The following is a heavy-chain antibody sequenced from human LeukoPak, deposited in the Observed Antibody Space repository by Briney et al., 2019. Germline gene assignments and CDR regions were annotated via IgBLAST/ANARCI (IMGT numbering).Heavy chain of an antibody. J-gene: IGHJ4*02. D-gene: IGHD5-12*01. V-gene: IGHV3-21*01. Sequence: GGSLRLSCAASGFTFSSYSMNWVRQAPGKGLEWVSSISSSSSYIYYADSVEGRFTISRDNAKNSLYLQMNSLRAEDTAVYYCARDGHSGYGYFDYWGQGTLVTVSS. CDR1: GFTFSSYS. CDR3: ARDGHSGYGYFDY. CDR2: ISSSSSYI.